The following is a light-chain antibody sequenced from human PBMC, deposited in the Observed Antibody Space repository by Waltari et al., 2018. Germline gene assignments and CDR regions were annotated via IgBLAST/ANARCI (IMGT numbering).Light chain of an antibody. CDR3: QSYGSSLSGYV. CDR1: SSNIGAGYD. CDR2: GDT. Sequence: QSVLTQPPSVSGAPGQRVTISCTGSSSNIGAGYDVNWYQQLPGTAPKPLIYGDTNRPSGVPDRFSGSKSGTSASLAITGLQAEDEADYYCQSYGSSLSGYVFGTGTRVTVL. J-gene: IGLJ1*01. V-gene: IGLV1-40*01.